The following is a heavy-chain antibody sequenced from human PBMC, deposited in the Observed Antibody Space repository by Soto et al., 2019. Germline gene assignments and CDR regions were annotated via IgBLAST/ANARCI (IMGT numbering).Heavy chain of an antibody. CDR2: MNPNSGNT. V-gene: IGHV1-8*01. D-gene: IGHD3-3*01. CDR3: AREDYDFWSGSEVGKAFDS. J-gene: IGHJ5*01. Sequence: ASVKVSCKASGYTFTSYDINWVRQATGQGLEWMGWMNPNSGNTGYAQKFQGRVTMTRNTSISTAYMELSSLRSEDTAVYYCAREDYDFWSGSEVGKAFDSWAQGTLVTVSS. CDR1: GYTFTSYD.